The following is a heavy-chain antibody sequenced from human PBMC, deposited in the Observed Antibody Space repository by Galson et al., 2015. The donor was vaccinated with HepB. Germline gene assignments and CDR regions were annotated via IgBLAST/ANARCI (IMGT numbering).Heavy chain of an antibody. V-gene: IGHV3-13*01. Sequence: SLRLSCAASGFTFSSYDMHWVRQATGKGLEWVSAIGTAGDTYYPGSVKGRFTISRENAMNSLYLQMNSLRAGDTAVYYCARGGAYDAFDIWGQGTMVTVSS. CDR1: GFTFSSYD. CDR2: IGTAGDT. CDR3: ARGGAYDAFDI. J-gene: IGHJ3*02.